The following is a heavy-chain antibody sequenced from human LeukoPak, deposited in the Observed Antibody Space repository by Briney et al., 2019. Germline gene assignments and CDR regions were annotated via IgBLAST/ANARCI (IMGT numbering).Heavy chain of an antibody. J-gene: IGHJ4*02. Sequence: VGSLRLSCAASGFTFSSYAMNWVRQAPGKGLDWVSAISGIVGTTYYADSGKGRFPISRDNSKNTLFLQMNSLRAEDTAIYYCAKDREGLSSGYDLEYFDYWGQGTLVTVSS. D-gene: IGHD5-12*01. CDR3: AKDREGLSSGYDLEYFDY. CDR1: GFTFSSYA. CDR2: ISGIVGTT. V-gene: IGHV3-23*01.